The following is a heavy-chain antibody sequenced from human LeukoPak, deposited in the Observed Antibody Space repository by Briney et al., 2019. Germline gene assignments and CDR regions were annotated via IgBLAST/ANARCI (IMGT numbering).Heavy chain of an antibody. D-gene: IGHD6-13*01. J-gene: IGHJ6*03. CDR3: AREEPGIAAAGTGGDYYYYYMDV. CDR2: IYYSGST. CDR1: GGSISSYY. Sequence: SETLSLTCTVSGGSISSYYWSWIRQPPGKGLEWIGYIYYSGSTNDNPSPKRRLTISLDTAKNQVPLKLSSVTAADTAVYYCAREEPGIAAAGTGGDYYYYYMDVWGKGTTVTVSS. V-gene: IGHV4-59*01.